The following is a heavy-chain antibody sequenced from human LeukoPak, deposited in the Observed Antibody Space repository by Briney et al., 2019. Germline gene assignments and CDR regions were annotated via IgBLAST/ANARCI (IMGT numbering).Heavy chain of an antibody. J-gene: IGHJ4*02. CDR2: IRSSGEIT. CDR3: AKDRGAAADFDY. CDR1: GITFSSYA. Sequence: PGGSLRLSCAASGITFSSYAMSWVRQAPGKGLEWVSGIRSSGEITSYADSVKGRFTISRDNSKNTLFLQVNGLRAEDTAVYYCAKDRGAAADFDYWGQGTLVTVSS. D-gene: IGHD6-13*01. V-gene: IGHV3-23*01.